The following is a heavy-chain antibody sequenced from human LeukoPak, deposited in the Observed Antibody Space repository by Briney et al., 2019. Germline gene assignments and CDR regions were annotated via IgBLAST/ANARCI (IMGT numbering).Heavy chain of an antibody. V-gene: IGHV1-18*01. Sequence: ASVKVSCKASGYTFTSYGISWVRRAPGQGLEWMGWISAYNGNTNYAQKLQGRVTMTTDTSTSTAYMELRSLRSDDTAVYYCARSLNPNDDSSGWYDYWGQGTLVTVSS. CDR1: GYTFTSYG. CDR3: ARSLNPNDDSSGWYDY. CDR2: ISAYNGNT. D-gene: IGHD6-19*01. J-gene: IGHJ4*02.